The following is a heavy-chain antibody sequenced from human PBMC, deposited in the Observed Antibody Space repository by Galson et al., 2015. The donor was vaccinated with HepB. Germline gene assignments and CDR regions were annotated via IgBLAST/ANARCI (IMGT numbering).Heavy chain of an antibody. V-gene: IGHV4-34*01. Sequence: ETLSLTCAVYGGSFGGYYWSWIRQPPGKGLEWIGEINHSGSTNYNPSLKSRVTISVDTSKNQFSLKLSSVTAADTAVYYCARGVRRYCSGGSCYYYYYYMDVWGKGTTVTVSS. CDR3: ARGVRRYCSGGSCYYYYYYMDV. CDR1: GGSFGGYY. J-gene: IGHJ6*03. CDR2: INHSGST. D-gene: IGHD2-15*01.